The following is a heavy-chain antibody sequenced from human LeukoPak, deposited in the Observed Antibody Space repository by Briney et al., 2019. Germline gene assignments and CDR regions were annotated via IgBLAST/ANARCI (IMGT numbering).Heavy chain of an antibody. CDR2: TYYRSKWYN. J-gene: IGHJ4*02. V-gene: IGHV6-1*01. CDR3: ARAYSSSWGVPTYYFDY. D-gene: IGHD6-13*01. CDR1: GDSVSSNSAA. Sequence: SQTLSLTCAISGDSVSSNSAAWNWIRQSPSRGLEWLGRTYYRSKWYNDYAVSVKSRITINPDTSKNQFSLQLNSVTPEDTAVYYCARAYSSSWGVPTYYFDYWGQGTLVTVSS.